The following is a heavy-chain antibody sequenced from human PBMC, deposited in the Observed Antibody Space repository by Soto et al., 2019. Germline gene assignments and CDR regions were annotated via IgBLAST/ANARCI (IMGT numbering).Heavy chain of an antibody. D-gene: IGHD3-22*01. J-gene: IGHJ6*02. V-gene: IGHV1-46*01. Sequence: ASVKVSCKASGYTFTSYYMHWVRQAPGQGLEWMGIINPSGGSTSYAQKFQGRVTMTRDTSTSTVYMELSSLRSEDTAVYYCARDTQGYYDSSGTVYGMDVWGQETTLTVSS. CDR2: INPSGGST. CDR3: ARDTQGYYDSSGTVYGMDV. CDR1: GYTFTSYY.